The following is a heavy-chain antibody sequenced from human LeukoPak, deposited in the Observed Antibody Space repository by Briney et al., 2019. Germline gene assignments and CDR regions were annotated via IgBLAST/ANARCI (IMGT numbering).Heavy chain of an antibody. J-gene: IGHJ4*02. CDR2: IQFDGNKE. D-gene: IGHD1-26*01. V-gene: IGHV3-30*02. CDR1: GFTFSQYG. CDR3: AKPTPGTAPRPLDS. Sequence: PGGSLRVSCAPSGFTFSQYGMYWVRQAPGKGMECVAYIQFDGNKEYYRDSVKGRFTISRDNSKNTLFLQMNSLRPEDSALYYCAKPTPGTAPRPLDSWGRGTLVTVSS.